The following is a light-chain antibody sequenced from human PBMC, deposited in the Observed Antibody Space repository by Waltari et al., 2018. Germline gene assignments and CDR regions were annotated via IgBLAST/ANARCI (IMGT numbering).Light chain of an antibody. CDR2: EGS. Sequence: QSALTQPASVSGSPGQSITISCTGTSSDVGSYNLVSWYQQHPGKAPKLMIYEGSKRPPGVSNRFSGSKSGNTASLTISGLQAEDEADYYCCSYAGSSTPFGGGTKLTVL. CDR1: SSDVGSYNL. J-gene: IGLJ3*02. CDR3: CSYAGSSTP. V-gene: IGLV2-23*01.